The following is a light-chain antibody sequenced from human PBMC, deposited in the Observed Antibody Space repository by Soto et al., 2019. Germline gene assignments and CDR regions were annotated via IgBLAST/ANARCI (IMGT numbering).Light chain of an antibody. Sequence: QSVLTQPASVSGSPGQSITISCTGTSSDVGGYDRVSWYQHHPGKAPTLMIYEVNKRPSGVSNRFSGSKSGNTASLTISGLQAEDEADYYCCSSVGGPIWVFGGGTKVTVL. V-gene: IGLV2-23*02. CDR2: EVN. J-gene: IGLJ3*02. CDR3: CSSVGGPIWV. CDR1: SSDVGGYDR.